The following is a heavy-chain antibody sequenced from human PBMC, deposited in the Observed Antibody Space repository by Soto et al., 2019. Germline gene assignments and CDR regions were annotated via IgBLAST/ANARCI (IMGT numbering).Heavy chain of an antibody. D-gene: IGHD3-22*01. V-gene: IGHV4-39*01. CDR2: IDYSGST. CDR1: GGSISSSSYY. J-gene: IGHJ4*02. Sequence: QLQLQESGPGLVKTSETLSLTCTVSGGSISSSSYYWGWIRQPPGKGLEWIGSIDYSGSTYYNPSLKSRVTISVDTSKIQFYLKLSSVTAADTAVYYCARIYSSSGYYVGGWTYWGQGTLVTVSS. CDR3: ARIYSSSGYYVGGWTY.